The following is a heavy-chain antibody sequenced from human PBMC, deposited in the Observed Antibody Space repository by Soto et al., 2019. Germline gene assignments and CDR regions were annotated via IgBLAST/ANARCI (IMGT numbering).Heavy chain of an antibody. Sequence: EVQLVNSGGGLVQPGGSLRLSCVASGFTFSSYGMNWVRQAPGKGLEWVSYISSGPVTTNYADSVKGRFTISRDNAKSSLYLQLNSLRDDDTAVYYCARGGAGRTDCWGQGTLVIVSS. CDR3: ARGGAGRTDC. CDR2: ISSGPVTT. D-gene: IGHD6-13*01. CDR1: GFTFSSYG. J-gene: IGHJ4*02. V-gene: IGHV3-48*02.